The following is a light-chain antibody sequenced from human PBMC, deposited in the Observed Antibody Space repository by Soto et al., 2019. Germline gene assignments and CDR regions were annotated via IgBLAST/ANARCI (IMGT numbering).Light chain of an antibody. Sequence: QSALTQPRSVSGSPGQSVAISCTGTSRDVDAYDFVSWYQQHPGKAPKLIISEVSKRPSVVSHRFSGSKSGNTASLTISGLEAEDEDDYFCCSFAGSFYVFGTGTKLTVL. V-gene: IGLV2-11*01. CDR2: EVS. CDR3: CSFAGSFYV. CDR1: SRDVDAYDF. J-gene: IGLJ1*01.